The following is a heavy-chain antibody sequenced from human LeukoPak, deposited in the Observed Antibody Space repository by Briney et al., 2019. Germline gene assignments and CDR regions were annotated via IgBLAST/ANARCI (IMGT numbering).Heavy chain of an antibody. CDR3: ATEQIAASGTVLDY. CDR2: ISSSSRYI. V-gene: IGHV3-21*01. D-gene: IGHD6-13*01. J-gene: IGHJ4*02. Sequence: GGSLRLSCAASGFTFSSYAIDWVRQAPGKGLEWVSSISSSSRYIYYADSMKGRFTISRDNAKNSLYLQMNSLRAEDTAVYYCATEQIAASGTVLDYWGQGTLVTVSS. CDR1: GFTFSSYA.